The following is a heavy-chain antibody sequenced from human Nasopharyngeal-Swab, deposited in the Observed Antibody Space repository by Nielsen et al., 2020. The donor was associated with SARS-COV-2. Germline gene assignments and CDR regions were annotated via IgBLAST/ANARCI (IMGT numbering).Heavy chain of an antibody. CDR3: ARLTCRSTSCLGANWFDP. Sequence: WIRQPPGKGLGRIGYLYYGGKIFYNPSLKSRVSISVDTSKNQFSLELNSVTAADTAVYYCARLTCRSTSCLGANWFDPWGQGTLVTVSS. CDR2: LYYGGKI. J-gene: IGHJ5*02. V-gene: IGHV4-31*02. D-gene: IGHD2-2*01.